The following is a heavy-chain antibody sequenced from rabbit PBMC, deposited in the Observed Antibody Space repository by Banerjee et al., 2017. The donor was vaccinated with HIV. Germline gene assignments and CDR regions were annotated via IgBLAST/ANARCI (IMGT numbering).Heavy chain of an antibody. D-gene: IGHD4-1*01. CDR2: IYAGGSGST. V-gene: IGHV1S45*01. CDR3: ARSSSWVDFNL. J-gene: IGHJ4*01. Sequence: QEQLEESGGGLVKPEGSLTLTCTASGFSFNNNYVMCWVRQAPGKGLEWIACIYAGGSGSTYYASWAKGRFTISKTSSTTVTLQMTSLTAADTATYFCARSSSWVDFNLWGPGTLVTVS. CDR1: GFSFNNNYV.